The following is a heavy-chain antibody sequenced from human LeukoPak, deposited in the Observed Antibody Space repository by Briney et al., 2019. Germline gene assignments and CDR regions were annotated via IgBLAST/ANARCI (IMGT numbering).Heavy chain of an antibody. Sequence: GGSLRLSCAASGFTFSSYSMNWVRQAPGKGLEWVSSISSSSSYIYYADSVKGRFTISRDNDKNSLYLQMNSLRAEDTAVYYCARVISGSYGMDVWGQGTTVTVSS. J-gene: IGHJ6*02. V-gene: IGHV3-21*01. D-gene: IGHD1-26*01. CDR1: GFTFSSYS. CDR2: ISSSSSYI. CDR3: ARVISGSYGMDV.